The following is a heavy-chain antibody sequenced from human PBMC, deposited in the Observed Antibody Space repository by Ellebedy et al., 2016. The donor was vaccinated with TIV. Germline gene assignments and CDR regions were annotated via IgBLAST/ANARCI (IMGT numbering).Heavy chain of an antibody. CDR2: TYYSGST. D-gene: IGHD6-13*01. V-gene: IGHV4-31*03. Sequence: SETLSLTXTVSGGPISSGGYYWSWIRQHPGKGLEWIGYTYYSGSTYYNPSLKSRVTISVDTSKNQFSLKLGSVTAADSAVYYCARDRGYGTSWKAYYFDYWGLGTLVTVSS. CDR1: GGPISSGGYY. J-gene: IGHJ4*02. CDR3: ARDRGYGTSWKAYYFDY.